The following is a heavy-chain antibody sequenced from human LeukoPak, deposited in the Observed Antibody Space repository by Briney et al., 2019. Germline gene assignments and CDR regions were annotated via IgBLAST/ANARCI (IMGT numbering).Heavy chain of an antibody. J-gene: IGHJ4*02. CDR2: ISSSSSYI. D-gene: IGHD3-3*01. CDR1: GFTFSSYS. CDR3: ASYYDFWSGYYHPSEYFDY. V-gene: IGHV3-21*01. Sequence: PGGSLRLSCAASGFTFSSYSMNWVRQAPGKGLEWVSSISSSSSYIYYADSVKGRFTISRDNAKNSLYLQMNSLRAEDTAVYYCASYYDFWSGYYHPSEYFDYWGQGTLVTVSS.